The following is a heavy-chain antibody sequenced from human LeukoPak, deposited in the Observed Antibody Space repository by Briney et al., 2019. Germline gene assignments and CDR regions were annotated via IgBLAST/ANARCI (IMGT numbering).Heavy chain of an antibody. CDR3: ASSPYRSSWSL. V-gene: IGHV3-11*01. CDR2: ISSSGSTI. CDR1: GFTLSDYY. D-gene: IGHD6-13*01. J-gene: IGHJ4*02. Sequence: GGSLRLSCAASGFTLSDYYMSWIRQAPGKGLEWVSYISSSGSTIYYADSVKGRFTISRDNATNSPYLQMNSLRAEDTAVYYCASSPYRSSWSLWGQGTLVTVS.